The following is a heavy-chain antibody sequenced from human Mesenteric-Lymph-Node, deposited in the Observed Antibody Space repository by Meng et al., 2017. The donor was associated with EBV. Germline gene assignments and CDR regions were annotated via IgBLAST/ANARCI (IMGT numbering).Heavy chain of an antibody. J-gene: IGHJ4*02. V-gene: IGHV3-11*01. Sequence: QVQLVESGGGLVKPGGSLRLSCAASGFTFSDYFMSWLRQAPGKGLEWVSYISSSGSTIYYTDSVKGRFTISRDNAKNSLYLQMDSLRAEDTAVYYCANLVATITSFYFDYWGQGTLVTVSS. CDR1: GFTFSDYF. D-gene: IGHD5-12*01. CDR3: ANLVATITSFYFDY. CDR2: ISSSGSTI.